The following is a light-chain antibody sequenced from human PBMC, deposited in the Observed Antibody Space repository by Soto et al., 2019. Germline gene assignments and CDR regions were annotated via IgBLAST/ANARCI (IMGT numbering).Light chain of an antibody. J-gene: IGLJ3*02. Sequence: QSALTQPASVSGSPGQSITISCTGTSSDVGGYNYVSWYQQHPGKAPKLMIYDVSNRPSGVSNRFSGSKSGNTASLTISGLQAEDEADYYCSSYTSSSKVFGGRTKLTVL. CDR1: SSDVGGYNY. V-gene: IGLV2-14*01. CDR2: DVS. CDR3: SSYTSSSKV.